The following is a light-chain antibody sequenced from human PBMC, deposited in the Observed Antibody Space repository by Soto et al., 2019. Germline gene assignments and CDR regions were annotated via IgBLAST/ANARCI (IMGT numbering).Light chain of an antibody. CDR1: QSVSSN. Sequence: EIVMTQSPATLSVSPGERATLSCRASQSVSSNLAWYQHKPGQAPRLLIYGVSSRATGIPARFSGSGSGTEFTLTISSLQSEDFAVYYWQQYNNWPPWTFGQGTKVE. CDR2: GVS. CDR3: QQYNNWPPWT. J-gene: IGKJ1*01. V-gene: IGKV3-15*01.